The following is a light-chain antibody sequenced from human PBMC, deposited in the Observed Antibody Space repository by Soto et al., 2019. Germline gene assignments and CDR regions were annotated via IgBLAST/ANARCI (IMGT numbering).Light chain of an antibody. Sequence: QSVLTQPASVSGSPGQSITISCTGTSTDVGSHKLVSWYQQYPGNAPKLIIFEAYKRPSGVSNRFSGSKSGSTASLTISGLQAEDEADYYCETWGSNTWVFGGGTKLTVL. J-gene: IGLJ3*02. CDR2: EAY. V-gene: IGLV2-23*01. CDR3: ETWGSNTWV. CDR1: STDVGSHKL.